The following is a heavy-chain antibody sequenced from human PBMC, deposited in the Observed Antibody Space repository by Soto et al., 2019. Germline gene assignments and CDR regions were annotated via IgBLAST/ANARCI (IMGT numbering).Heavy chain of an antibody. CDR3: ARVARPYYDFWSGYPSYGMDV. CDR2: IYHSGST. V-gene: IGHV4-4*02. D-gene: IGHD3-3*01. J-gene: IGHJ6*02. CDR1: GGSISSSNW. Sequence: QVQLQESGPGLVKPSGTLSLTCAVSGGSISSSNWWSWVRQPPGKGLEGIGGIYHSGSTNYNPSLKSRVTISVDKSKNQFSLTLSSVTAADTAVYYCARVARPYYDFWSGYPSYGMDVWGQGTTVTVSS.